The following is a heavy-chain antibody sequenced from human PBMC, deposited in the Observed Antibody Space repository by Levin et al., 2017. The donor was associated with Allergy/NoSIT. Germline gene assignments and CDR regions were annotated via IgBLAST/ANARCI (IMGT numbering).Heavy chain of an antibody. V-gene: IGHV4-31*03. Sequence: SQTLSLTCTVSGGSISSGGYYWSWIRQHPGKGLEWIGYIYYSGSTYYNPSLKSRVTISVDTSKNQFSLKLSSVTAADTAVYYCARGAPDQLAYCGGDCYPAHFQHWGQGTLVTVSS. CDR1: GGSISSGGYY. J-gene: IGHJ1*01. D-gene: IGHD2-21*02. CDR3: ARGAPDQLAYCGGDCYPAHFQH. CDR2: IYYSGST.